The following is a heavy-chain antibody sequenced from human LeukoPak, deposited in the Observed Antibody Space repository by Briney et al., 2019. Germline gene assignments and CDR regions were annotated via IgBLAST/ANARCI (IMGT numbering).Heavy chain of an antibody. D-gene: IGHD5-18*01. CDR2: ISYDGSNK. CDR3: AKASSIGLWSAGGFDY. V-gene: IGHV3-30*18. J-gene: IGHJ4*02. Sequence: GGSLRLSCAASGFTFSSYGMHWVRQAPGKGLEWVAVISYDGSNKYYADSVKGRFTISRDNSKNTLYLQMNSLRAEDTAVYYCAKASSIGLWSAGGFDYWGQGTLVTVSS. CDR1: GFTFSSYG.